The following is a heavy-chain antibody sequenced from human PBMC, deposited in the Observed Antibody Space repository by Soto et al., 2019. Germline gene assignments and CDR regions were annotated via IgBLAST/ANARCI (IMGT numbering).Heavy chain of an antibody. J-gene: IGHJ3*02. Sequence: GGSLRLSCAAYGFTFRNYPMNWVRQAPDKGLQWVAVISYDGSNRDYADSVRGRFTISRDNSKNTLYLQMNSLRPEDTAVYYCAQLLGGSYAFEIWGQGTMVTVSS. D-gene: IGHD1-26*01. V-gene: IGHV3-30-3*01. CDR3: AQLLGGSYAFEI. CDR2: ISYDGSNR. CDR1: GFTFRNYP.